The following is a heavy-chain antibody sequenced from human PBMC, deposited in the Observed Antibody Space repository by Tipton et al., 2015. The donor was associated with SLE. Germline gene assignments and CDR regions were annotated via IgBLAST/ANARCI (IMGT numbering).Heavy chain of an antibody. V-gene: IGHV4-4*02. CDR3: ARDVSSGWYFDL. J-gene: IGHJ2*01. CDR2: IYYSGST. Sequence: TLSLTCAVSGGSISSSNWWSWVRQPPGKGLEWIGYIYYSGSTNYNPSLKSRVTISVDTSKNQFSLKLSSVTAADTAVYYCARDVSSGWYFDLWGRGTLVTVSS. CDR1: GGSISSSNW. D-gene: IGHD6-19*01.